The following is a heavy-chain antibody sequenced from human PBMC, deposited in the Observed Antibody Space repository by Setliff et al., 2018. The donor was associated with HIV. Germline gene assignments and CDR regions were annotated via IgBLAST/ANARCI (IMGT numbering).Heavy chain of an antibody. CDR3: AHRLATMIEGDAFDI. V-gene: IGHV2-5*02. J-gene: IGHJ3*02. CDR2: IYWDDDK. D-gene: IGHD5-12*01. CDR1: GFSLTTSGVG. Sequence: KSGPTLVNPTQTLTLTCTFSGFSLTTSGVGVGWIRQPPGMALEWLALIYWDDDKRYNPSLKSRLTITKDTSKNQVILTMTNMDPLEAGTYYCAHRLATMIEGDAFDIWGQGTMVTVSS.